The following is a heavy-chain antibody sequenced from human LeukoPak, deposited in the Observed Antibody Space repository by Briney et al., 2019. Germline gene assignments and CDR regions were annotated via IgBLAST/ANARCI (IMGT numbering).Heavy chain of an antibody. CDR1: GFTVSSNY. V-gene: IGHV3-53*05. D-gene: IGHD2-15*01. CDR2: IYSGGST. Sequence: GGSLRLSCAASGFTVSSNYMSWVRQAPGKGLEWVSVIYSGGSTYYADSVKGRFTISRDNSENTLYLQMNSLRAEDTAVYYCARDSVMVVAATQTYNWFDPWGQGTLVTVSS. CDR3: ARDSVMVVAATQTYNWFDP. J-gene: IGHJ5*02.